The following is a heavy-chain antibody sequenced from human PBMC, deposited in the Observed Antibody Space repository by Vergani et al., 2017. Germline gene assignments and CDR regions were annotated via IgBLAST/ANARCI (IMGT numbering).Heavy chain of an antibody. Sequence: EVQLVESGGGLVKPGGSLRLSCAASGFTFSNAWMSWVRQAPGKGLEWVGRIKSKTDGGTTDYAAPVKGRFTISRDDSKNTLYLQMNSLKTEDTAVYYCARSSHLEWLLYSLYGMDVWGQGTTVTVSS. V-gene: IGHV3-15*01. D-gene: IGHD3-3*01. CDR2: IKSKTDGGTT. CDR1: GFTFSNAW. CDR3: ARSSHLEWLLYSLYGMDV. J-gene: IGHJ6*02.